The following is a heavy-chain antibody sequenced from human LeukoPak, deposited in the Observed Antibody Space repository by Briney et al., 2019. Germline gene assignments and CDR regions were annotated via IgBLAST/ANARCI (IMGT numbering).Heavy chain of an antibody. D-gene: IGHD2-2*02. CDR2: IIPIFGIA. CDR1: GGTFSSYA. CDR3: ARDEMRCSSTSCYTGYYYGMDV. Sequence: SVKVSCKASGGTFSSYAISWVRQAPGQGLEWMGRIIPIFGIANYAQKFQGRVTITADKSTSTAYMELSSLRSEDTAVYYCARDEMRCSSTSCYTGYYYGMDVWGQGTTVTVSS. V-gene: IGHV1-69*04. J-gene: IGHJ6*02.